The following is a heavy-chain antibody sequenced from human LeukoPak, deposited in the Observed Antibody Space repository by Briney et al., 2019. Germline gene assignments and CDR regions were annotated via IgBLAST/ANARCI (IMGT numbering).Heavy chain of an antibody. CDR3: ARESYGSGSYYSPDAFDI. CDR1: GFTVSNHH. CDR2: VYSGGRT. Sequence: GGSLRLSCAASGFTVSNHHMSWVRQAPGKGLEWVSVVYSGGRTYCADSVRDRFSISRDTSKNTIYLQMNSLRAEDTAVYYCARESYGSGSYYSPDAFDIWGQGTMVTVSS. V-gene: IGHV3-53*01. J-gene: IGHJ3*02. D-gene: IGHD3-10*01.